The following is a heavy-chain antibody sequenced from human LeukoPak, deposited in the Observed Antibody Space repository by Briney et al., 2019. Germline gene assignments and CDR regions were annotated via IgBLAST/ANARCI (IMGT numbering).Heavy chain of an antibody. CDR1: GYTFTSYG. J-gene: IGHJ6*02. CDR3: ARGLLEWPLYGMDV. V-gene: IGHV1-2*04. Sequence: ASVKVSCKASGYTFTSYGISWVRQAPGQGLEWMGWINPNSGGTNYAQKFQGWVTMTRDTSISTAYMELSRLRSDDTAVYYCARGLLEWPLYGMDVWGQGTTVTVSS. D-gene: IGHD3-3*01. CDR2: INPNSGGT.